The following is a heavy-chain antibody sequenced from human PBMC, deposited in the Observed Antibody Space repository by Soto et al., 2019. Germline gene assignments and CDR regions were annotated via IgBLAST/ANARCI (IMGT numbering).Heavy chain of an antibody. CDR2: IIPIFSTA. J-gene: IGHJ6*02. D-gene: IGHD6-19*01. CDR1: GGTFSSYA. CDR3: ARVVRDSSGWSDYYHPYGMDV. Sequence: QVQLVQSGAEVKKPGSSVKVSCKASGGTFSSYAISWVRQAPGQGLEWMGGIIPIFSTANYAQKFQGRVTITADESTSTAYMEMSRLRSEDTAVYYCARVVRDSSGWSDYYHPYGMDVLGQGTTVTVAS. V-gene: IGHV1-69*12.